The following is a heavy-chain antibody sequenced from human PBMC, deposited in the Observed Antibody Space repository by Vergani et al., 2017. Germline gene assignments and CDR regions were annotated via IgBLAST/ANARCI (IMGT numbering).Heavy chain of an antibody. J-gene: IGHJ6*03. CDR3: AKDGVPAAPHRYYYYMDV. Sequence: VQLVESGGGVVQPGRSLRLSCVVSGFNFRSYGMHWVRQAPGKGLEWMAVISNDATKIYYADSVKGRFTISRDDSINTLFLQMDSLRADDTALYYCAKDGVPAAPHRYYYYMDVWGSGTPVTVSS. V-gene: IGHV3-30*18. D-gene: IGHD2-2*01. CDR2: ISNDATKI. CDR1: GFNFRSYG.